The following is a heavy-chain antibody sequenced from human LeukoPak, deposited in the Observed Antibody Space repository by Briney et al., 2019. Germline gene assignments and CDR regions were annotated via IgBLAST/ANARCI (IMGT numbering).Heavy chain of an antibody. Sequence: ASVKVSCKASGYTFTSYAMHWVRQAPGQRLEWMGWINAGNGNTKYSQKFQGRVTITRDTSASTAYMELSSLRSEDTAVYYCARVKSGKQWLWQSDGDFDCWGQGTLVTVSS. CDR1: GYTFTSYA. D-gene: IGHD6-19*01. V-gene: IGHV1-3*01. CDR2: INAGNGNT. J-gene: IGHJ4*02. CDR3: ARVKSGKQWLWQSDGDFDC.